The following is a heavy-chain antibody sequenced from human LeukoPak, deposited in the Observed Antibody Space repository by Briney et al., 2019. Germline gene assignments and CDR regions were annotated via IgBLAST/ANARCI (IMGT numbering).Heavy chain of an antibody. J-gene: IGHJ6*02. Sequence: GGSLRLSCAASGFTFSSYAMGWVRQAPGKGLEWVSAISGSGGDTYYADSVKGRFTFSRDNSKNTLYLQMNSLRPEDTALYYCAKAVWFGEFDYYFFGLDVWGQGTTVTVSS. CDR3: AKAVWFGEFDYYFFGLDV. D-gene: IGHD3-10*01. V-gene: IGHV3-23*01. CDR1: GFTFSSYA. CDR2: ISGSGGDT.